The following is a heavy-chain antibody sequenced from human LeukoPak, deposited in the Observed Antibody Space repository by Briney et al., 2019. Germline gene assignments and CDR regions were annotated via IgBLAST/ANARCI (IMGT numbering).Heavy chain of an antibody. CDR1: GGSISSYY. CDR3: ARVVEDFWSAVDYFDY. J-gene: IGHJ4*02. Sequence: SETLSLTCTVSGGSISSYYWSWIRQPPGKGLEWIGYIYYSGSTNYNPSLKSRVTISVDTSKNQFSLKLSSVTAADTAVYYCARVVEDFWSAVDYFDYWGQGTLVTVSS. D-gene: IGHD3-3*01. CDR2: IYYSGST. V-gene: IGHV4-59*01.